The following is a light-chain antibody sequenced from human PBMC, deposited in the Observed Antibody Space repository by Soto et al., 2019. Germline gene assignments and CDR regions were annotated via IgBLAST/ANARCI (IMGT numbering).Light chain of an antibody. CDR2: ENN. Sequence: QSSLTHPPSVSAAPGQKVTISCSGSSSNIGKNYVSWYQQVPGTAPKLLIYENNERRSGIPDRFSGSKSGTSATLGITGLQTGDEADYYCGTWDSSLSVYVFGTGTKVTVL. V-gene: IGLV1-51*02. J-gene: IGLJ1*01. CDR1: SSNIGKNY. CDR3: GTWDSSLSVYV.